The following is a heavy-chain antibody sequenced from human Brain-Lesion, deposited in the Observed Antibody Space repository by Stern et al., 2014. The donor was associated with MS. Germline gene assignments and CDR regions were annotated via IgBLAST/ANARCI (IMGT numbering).Heavy chain of an antibody. CDR1: GGSVSSTSYA. Sequence: VQLVESGPGLVKPSETLSLTCTVAGGSVSSTSYAWAWIRQPPGKGLEWIGTIYYSGNTYYSPSLKSRLTISLDKSQNQVSLQLGSVTAADTAVYYCAGEEDIRYCSGGSCTGNWFDPWGQGTLVTVSS. J-gene: IGHJ5*02. D-gene: IGHD2-15*01. CDR3: AGEEDIRYCSGGSCTGNWFDP. V-gene: IGHV4-39*01. CDR2: IYYSGNT.